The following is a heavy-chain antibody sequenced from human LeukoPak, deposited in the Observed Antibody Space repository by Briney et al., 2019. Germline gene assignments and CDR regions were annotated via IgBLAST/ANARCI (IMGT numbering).Heavy chain of an antibody. CDR2: IFYSGST. CDR3: ARRIVGSGAYYYYYYMDV. CDR1: GGSISGYY. V-gene: IGHV4-59*01. D-gene: IGHD1-26*01. J-gene: IGHJ6*03. Sequence: PSETLSLTCTVSGGSISGYYWSWIRQPPGKGLEWIGYIFYSGSTNYNPSLKSRVTISVDTSKNQFSLKLSSVTAADPAVYYCARRIVGSGAYYYYYYMDVWGKGTTVTVSS.